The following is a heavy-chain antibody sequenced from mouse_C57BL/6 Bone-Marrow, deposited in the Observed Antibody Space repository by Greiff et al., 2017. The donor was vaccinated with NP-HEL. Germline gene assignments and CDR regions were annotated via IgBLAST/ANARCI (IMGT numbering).Heavy chain of an antibody. CDR3: ARWGDYDWFAY. J-gene: IGHJ3*01. CDR1: GYTFTSYW. Sequence: VQLQQSGAELVRPGSSVKLSCKASGYTFTSYWMDWVKQRPGQGLEWIGNIYPSDSETHYNQKFKDKAILTVDKSSSTAYMQLSSLTSEDSAVYYCARWGDYDWFAYWGQGTLVTVSA. D-gene: IGHD2-4*01. CDR2: IYPSDSET. V-gene: IGHV1-61*01.